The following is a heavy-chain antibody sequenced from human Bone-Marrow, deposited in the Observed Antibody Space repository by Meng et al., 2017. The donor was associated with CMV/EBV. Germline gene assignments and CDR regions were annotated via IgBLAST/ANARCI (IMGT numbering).Heavy chain of an antibody. Sequence: SVKVSCKASGGTFSSYTISWVRQAPGQGLEWMGRIIPIHGIANYAQKFQGRVTITADKSTSTAYMELSSLRSEDTAVYYCARTVAYDFWSGYGYYYYGMDVWGQGTTVTVSS. CDR1: GGTFSSYT. V-gene: IGHV1-69*02. J-gene: IGHJ6*02. CDR2: IIPIHGIA. CDR3: ARTVAYDFWSGYGYYYYGMDV. D-gene: IGHD3-3*01.